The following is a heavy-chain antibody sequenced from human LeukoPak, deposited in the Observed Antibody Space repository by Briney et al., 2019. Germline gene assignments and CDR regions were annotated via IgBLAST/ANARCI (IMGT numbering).Heavy chain of an antibody. V-gene: IGHV3-7*03. CDR2: IKQDGSEK. D-gene: IGHD3-3*01. J-gene: IGHJ5*02. CDR1: GIIFSNYW. CDR3: ASLYDFWSGYLGT. Sequence: GGSLRLSCAASGIIFSNYWMSWVRQAPGKGLEWVANIKQDGSEKYYVDSVKGRFTISRDNPKNSLYLQMNSLGAEDTAVYYCASLYDFWSGYLGTWGQGTLVTVSS.